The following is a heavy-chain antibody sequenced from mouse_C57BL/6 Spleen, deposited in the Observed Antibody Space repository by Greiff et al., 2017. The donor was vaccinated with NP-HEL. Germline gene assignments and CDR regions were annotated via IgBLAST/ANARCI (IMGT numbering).Heavy chain of an antibody. V-gene: IGHV14-2*01. D-gene: IGHD3-2*02. CDR2: IDPEDGDT. Sequence: EVQLQQSGAELVKPGASVKLSCTASGFNIKDYYMHWVKQRTEQGLEWIGRIDPEDGDTKYAPKFQGKATITADTSSNTAYLQLSSLTSEDTAVYYCARSRGLRLRRGYFDYWGQGTTLTVSS. J-gene: IGHJ2*01. CDR1: GFNIKDYY. CDR3: ARSRGLRLRRGYFDY.